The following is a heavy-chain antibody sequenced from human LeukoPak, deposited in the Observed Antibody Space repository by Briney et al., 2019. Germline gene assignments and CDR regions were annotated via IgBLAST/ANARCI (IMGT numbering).Heavy chain of an antibody. CDR1: GYTFTSYD. J-gene: IGHJ4*02. D-gene: IGHD6-19*01. Sequence: GASVKVSCKASGYTFTSYDINWVRQATGQGLEWMGWMNPNSGNTGYAQKFQGRVTITRNTSISTAYMELSSLRSEDTAVYYCARTPGRKAGTGRRYYFDYWGQGTLVTVSS. V-gene: IGHV1-8*03. CDR2: MNPNSGNT. CDR3: ARTPGRKAGTGRRYYFDY.